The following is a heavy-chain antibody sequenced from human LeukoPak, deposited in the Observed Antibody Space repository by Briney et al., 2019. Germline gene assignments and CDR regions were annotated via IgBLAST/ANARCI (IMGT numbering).Heavy chain of an antibody. CDR3: ARHSRRDSYNA. D-gene: IGHD5-24*01. V-gene: IGHV4-59*08. CDR2: IYYSGST. Sequence: SETLSLTCTVSGGSISSYYWSWIRQPPGKGLEWIGYIYYSGSTNYNPSLKSRVTISVDTSKNQFSLRLSSVTAADTAVYYCARHSRRDSYNAWGQGTLVTVSS. CDR1: GGSISSYY. J-gene: IGHJ5*02.